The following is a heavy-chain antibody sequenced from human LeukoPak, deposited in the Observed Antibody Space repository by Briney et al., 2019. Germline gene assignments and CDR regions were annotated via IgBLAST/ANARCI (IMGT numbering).Heavy chain of an antibody. D-gene: IGHD3-9*01. CDR1: GFTFSSYA. CDR2: IDNGGSSI. J-gene: IGHJ4*02. Sequence: PGGSLRLSCAASGFTFSSYAMNWVRQAPGKGLEWVSHIDNGGSSIYYADSGKGRFTISRDNAKNSLYLQMNTLSAEDTAVYYCASNFAWLLRRDYWGQGTLVTVSS. CDR3: ASNFAWLLRRDY. V-gene: IGHV3-48*03.